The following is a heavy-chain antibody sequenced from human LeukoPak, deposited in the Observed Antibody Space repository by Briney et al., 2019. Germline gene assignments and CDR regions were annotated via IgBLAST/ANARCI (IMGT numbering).Heavy chain of an antibody. Sequence: GGSLRLSCAATGFTFSSYAMSWVRQAPGKGLEWVSAISGSGGSTYYADSVKGRFTISRDNSKNTLYLQMNSLRAEDTAVYYCAKGTMIVVVTGYYMDVWGKGTTVTVSS. J-gene: IGHJ6*03. CDR3: AKGTMIVVVTGYYMDV. CDR2: ISGSGGST. V-gene: IGHV3-23*01. CDR1: GFTFSSYA. D-gene: IGHD3-22*01.